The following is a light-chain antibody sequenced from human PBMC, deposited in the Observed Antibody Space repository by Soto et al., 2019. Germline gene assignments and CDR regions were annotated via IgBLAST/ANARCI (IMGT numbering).Light chain of an antibody. CDR3: QQYDNSPSWT. J-gene: IGKJ1*01. CDR1: QSVTSSY. CDR2: GAS. V-gene: IGKV3-20*01. Sequence: EIVLTQSPGTLSLSPGARATLSCRASQSVTSSYLAWYQQKPGQSPRLLIYGASSRATGIPDRFSGSGSGTDFTLTISRLEPEDFAVYYGQQYDNSPSWTFGQGTKVDIK.